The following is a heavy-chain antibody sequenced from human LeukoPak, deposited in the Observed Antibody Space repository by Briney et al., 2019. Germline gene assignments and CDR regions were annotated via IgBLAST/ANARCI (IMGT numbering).Heavy chain of an antibody. J-gene: IGHJ3*02. CDR1: GFTFDDYA. V-gene: IGHV3-9*01. CDR3: AKRMRQYSYGHDAFDI. Sequence: GGSLRLSCAASGFTFDDYAMHWVRQAPGKGLEWVSGISWNSGSIGYADSVKGRFTISRDNAKNSLYLQMNSLRAEDTALYYCAKRMRQYSYGHDAFDIWGQGTMVTVSS. CDR2: ISWNSGSI. D-gene: IGHD5-18*01.